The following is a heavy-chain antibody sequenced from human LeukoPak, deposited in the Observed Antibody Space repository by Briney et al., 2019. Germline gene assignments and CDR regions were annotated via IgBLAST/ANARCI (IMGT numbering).Heavy chain of an antibody. CDR3: AISARNDVLAGYYNY. V-gene: IGHV1-2*02. CDR2: INPNSGGA. J-gene: IGHJ4*02. CDR1: GYTFTGYY. D-gene: IGHD3-9*01. Sequence: ASVKVSCKASGYTFTGYYMHWVRQAPGQGLEWMGWINPNSGGANYAQTFQGRVAMTRDTSISTAYMELSRLRSDDTAVYYCAISARNDVLAGYYNYWGQGTLVTVSS.